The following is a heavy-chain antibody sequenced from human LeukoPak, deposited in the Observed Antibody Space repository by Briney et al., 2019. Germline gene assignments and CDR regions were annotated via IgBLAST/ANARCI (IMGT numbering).Heavy chain of an antibody. CDR1: GGTFSSYA. D-gene: IGHD3-9*01. CDR3: ARAPSDILTGYYNVHAFDI. J-gene: IGHJ3*02. Sequence: GASVKVSCKASGGTFSSYAISWVRQAPGQGLEWMGGIIPIFGTANYAQKFQGRVTITTDESTSTAYMELSSLRSEDTAVYYCARAPSDILTGYYNVHAFDIWGQGTMVTVSS. CDR2: IIPIFGTA. V-gene: IGHV1-69*05.